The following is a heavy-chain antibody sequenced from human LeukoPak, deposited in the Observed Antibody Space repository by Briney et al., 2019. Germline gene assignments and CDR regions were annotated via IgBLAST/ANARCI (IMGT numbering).Heavy chain of an antibody. CDR2: IYSGGST. Sequence: PGGSLRLSCAASGFTVSSNYMSWVRQAPGKGLEWVSVIYSGGSTYYADSVKGRFTISRDNSKNTLYLQMNSLRAEDTAVYYCARSLMVRGVPNPYFDYWGQGTLVTVSS. D-gene: IGHD3-10*01. CDR3: ARSLMVRGVPNPYFDY. J-gene: IGHJ4*02. V-gene: IGHV3-53*01. CDR1: GFTVSSNY.